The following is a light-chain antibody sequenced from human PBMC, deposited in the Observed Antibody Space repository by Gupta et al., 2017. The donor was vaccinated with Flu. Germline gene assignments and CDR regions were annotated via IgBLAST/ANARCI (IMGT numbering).Light chain of an antibody. CDR2: WAS. CDR3: QQYYSTPPLT. Sequence: DIVMTQSPDSLAVSLGERATINCKSSQSVLYSSNNKNYLDWYQQKPGQPPKLLIYWASTRESGVPDRFSGSGSGTDFTLTISSLQAEDVAVYYCQQYYSTPPLTFGGGTKVEIK. J-gene: IGKJ4*01. V-gene: IGKV4-1*01. CDR1: QSVLYSSNNKNY.